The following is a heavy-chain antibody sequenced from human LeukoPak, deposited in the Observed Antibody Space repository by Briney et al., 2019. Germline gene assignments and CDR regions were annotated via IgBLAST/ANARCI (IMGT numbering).Heavy chain of an antibody. CDR3: ARFSWRSSFDP. Sequence: SETLSLTCTVSGGSISSYYWSWIRQPPGKGLEWIGYIYYSGRTYYNPSLKSRVTISVDTSKNQLSLKLSAVTAADTAVYYCARFSWRSSFDPWGQGTLVTVSS. J-gene: IGHJ5*02. CDR1: GGSISSYY. CDR2: IYYSGRT. V-gene: IGHV4-59*06. D-gene: IGHD3-3*01.